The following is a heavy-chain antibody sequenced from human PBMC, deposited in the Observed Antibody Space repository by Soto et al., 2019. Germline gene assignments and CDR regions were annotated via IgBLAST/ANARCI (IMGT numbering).Heavy chain of an antibody. J-gene: IGHJ4*02. V-gene: IGHV3-74*01. CDR1: GFTFSSYW. CDR3: ARGGAHTAMANEY. Sequence: PGGSLRLSCAASGFTFSSYWMHWVRQASGKGLVWVSRISLDGSTTTYADSVKGRFAISRDNAKNTLYLQMNSLRAEDTAVYYCARGGAHTAMANEYWGQGPLVTVSS. CDR2: ISLDGSTT. D-gene: IGHD1-1*01.